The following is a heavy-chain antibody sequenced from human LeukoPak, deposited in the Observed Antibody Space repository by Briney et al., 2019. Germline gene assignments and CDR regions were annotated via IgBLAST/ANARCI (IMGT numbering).Heavy chain of an antibody. J-gene: IGHJ4*02. CDR2: IIPIFGTT. V-gene: IGHV1-69*13. CDR1: GGTFSSYA. Sequence: ASVKVSCKASGGTFSSYAISWVRQAPGQGLEWMGGIIPIFGTTTYAQKFQGRVTITADESTNTAYMELSSLRSEDTAVYYCARAGAYCGGDCYRLDYWGQGTLVTVSS. CDR3: ARAGAYCGGDCYRLDY. D-gene: IGHD2-21*01.